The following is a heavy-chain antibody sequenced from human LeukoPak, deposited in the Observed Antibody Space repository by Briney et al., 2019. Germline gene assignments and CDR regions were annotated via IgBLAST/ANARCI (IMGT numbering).Heavy chain of an antibody. CDR2: ILYTGSS. Sequence: SETLSLTCNVSGDSIGSGFYYWSWIRQHPGKGLEWIGYILYTGSSYYNPSLKSRLTMSIDTPKNRFSLNLRSVTAADTALYYCARGAMGESGFDYWGQGTLVTVSS. J-gene: IGHJ4*02. V-gene: IGHV4-31*03. D-gene: IGHD3-10*01. CDR1: GDSIGSGFYY. CDR3: ARGAMGESGFDY.